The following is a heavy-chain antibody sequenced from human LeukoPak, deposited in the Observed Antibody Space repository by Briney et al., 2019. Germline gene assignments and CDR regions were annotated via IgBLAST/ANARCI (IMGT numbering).Heavy chain of an antibody. CDR2: ISGSGGST. CDR3: ARETREYNWNYGYFDY. Sequence: PGGSLRLSCAASGFTFSSYAMSWVRQAPGKGLEWVSAISGSGGSTYYADSVKGRFTISRDNAKNSLYLQMNSLRAEDTAVYYCARETREYNWNYGYFDYWGQGTLVTVSS. D-gene: IGHD1-7*01. CDR1: GFTFSSYA. J-gene: IGHJ4*02. V-gene: IGHV3-23*01.